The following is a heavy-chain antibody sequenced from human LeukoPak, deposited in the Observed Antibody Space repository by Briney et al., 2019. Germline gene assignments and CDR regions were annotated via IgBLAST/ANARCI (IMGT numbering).Heavy chain of an antibody. CDR3: XXXEGYGSPTNWFDP. CDR2: ISSSSSYI. CDR1: GFTFSTYS. V-gene: IGHV3-21*01. Sequence: GGSLRLSCAASGFTFSTYSMNWVRQAPGKGLEWVSSISSSSSYIYYADSVRGRFTISRDNARNSLFLQMNSLRVEDTAVYYXXXXEGYGSPTNWFDPWGQGTLVTVSS. D-gene: IGHD6-13*01. J-gene: IGHJ5*02.